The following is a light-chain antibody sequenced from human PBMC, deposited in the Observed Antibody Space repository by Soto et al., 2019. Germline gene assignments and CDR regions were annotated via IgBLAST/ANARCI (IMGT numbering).Light chain of an antibody. Sequence: EIVLTQSPATLSLSPGERATLSCRASQSVSSSNLAWYQQKPGQAPRLLIYGSSSRAAGIPDRFSGGGSGTDFTLTISRLEPEDFAVYYCQQYGSSPSITFGQGTRLEIK. CDR3: QQYGSSPSIT. V-gene: IGKV3-20*01. CDR2: GSS. J-gene: IGKJ5*01. CDR1: QSVSSSN.